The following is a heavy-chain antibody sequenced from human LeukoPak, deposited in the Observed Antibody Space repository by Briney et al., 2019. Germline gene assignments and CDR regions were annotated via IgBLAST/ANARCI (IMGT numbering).Heavy chain of an antibody. Sequence: GGSLRLSCAASGFTFSSYGMSWVRQAPGKGLEWVAVISYDGSNKYYADSVKGRFTISRDNSKNTLYLQMNSLRAEDTAVYYCARDKFSYRADYGPNWFDPWGQGTLVTVSS. D-gene: IGHD4-17*01. J-gene: IGHJ5*02. CDR2: ISYDGSNK. CDR1: GFTFSSYG. V-gene: IGHV3-30*03. CDR3: ARDKFSYRADYGPNWFDP.